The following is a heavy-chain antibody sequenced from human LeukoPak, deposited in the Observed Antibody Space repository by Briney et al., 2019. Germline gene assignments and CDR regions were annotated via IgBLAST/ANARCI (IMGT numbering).Heavy chain of an antibody. Sequence: SETLSLTCSVSGCSIFTSYWTWIRQPPGKGLEWIGYIYYGGSTNYNPSLKSRVTISLDTSKNQFSLKLNSVTAADTAVYYCARVAAAGPIDYWGQGTLVTVSS. V-gene: IGHV4-59*01. CDR3: ARVAAAGPIDY. J-gene: IGHJ4*02. CDR2: IYYGGST. CDR1: GCSIFTSY. D-gene: IGHD6-13*01.